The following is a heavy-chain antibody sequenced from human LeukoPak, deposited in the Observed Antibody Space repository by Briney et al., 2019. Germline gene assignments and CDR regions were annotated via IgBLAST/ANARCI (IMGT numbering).Heavy chain of an antibody. CDR3: ARGAIRYSRRLPYFDY. CDR1: GGSFSGYY. V-gene: IGHV4-34*01. J-gene: IGHJ4*02. CDR2: INHSGST. Sequence: SETLSLTCAVYGGSFSGYYWSWIRQPPGKGLEWIGEINHSGSTNHNPSLKSRVTISVDTSKNQFSLKLSSVTAADTAVYYCARGAIRYSRRLPYFDYWGQGTLVTVSS. D-gene: IGHD6-13*01.